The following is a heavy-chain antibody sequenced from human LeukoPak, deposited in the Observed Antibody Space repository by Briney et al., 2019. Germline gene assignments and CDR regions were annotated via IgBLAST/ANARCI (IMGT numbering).Heavy chain of an antibody. CDR2: IYHSGST. V-gene: IGHV4-38-2*02. J-gene: IGHJ4*02. CDR3: EGIEIPLVVFDY. CDR1: GYSISSGYY. Sequence: SETLSLTCTVSGYSISSGYYWGWIRPPPGKGLEWIGSIYHSGSTYYTPSLKSRVTISVDTSKNQFSLNLNSVTAEDTPVYYCEGIEIPLVVFDYWGQGTLVTVSS. D-gene: IGHD3-22*01.